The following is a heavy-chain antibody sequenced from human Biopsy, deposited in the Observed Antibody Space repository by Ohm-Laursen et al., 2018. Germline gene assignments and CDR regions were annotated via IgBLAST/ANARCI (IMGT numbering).Heavy chain of an antibody. CDR3: ASRPNCGGDCSSGFDY. Sequence: GSSVKVSCKAPGFTFNRSAMQWVRQARGQRLEWIGWIVVGGGNTNYAQKFQERVTITRDMSTSTAYMELSSLRSEDTAVYYCASRPNCGGDCSSGFDYWGQGTLVTVSS. V-gene: IGHV1-58*02. J-gene: IGHJ4*02. D-gene: IGHD2-21*02. CDR2: IVVGGGNT. CDR1: GFTFNRSA.